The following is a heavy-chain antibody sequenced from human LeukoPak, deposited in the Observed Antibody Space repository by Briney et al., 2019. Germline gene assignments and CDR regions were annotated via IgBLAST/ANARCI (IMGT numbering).Heavy chain of an antibody. D-gene: IGHD5-18*01. J-gene: IGHJ4*02. CDR2: IYYNGNT. CDR3: AKTYRARGYTYGYFDY. V-gene: IGHV4-39*01. Sequence: TSETLSLTCTVPGVSVSSSDYYWGWIRQPPGKGLEWIGNIYYNGNTYYNPSLKSRVTISVDTSKNQFSLKLSSVTAADTAIYYCAKTYRARGYTYGYFDYWGQGTLVTVSS. CDR1: GVSVSSSDYY.